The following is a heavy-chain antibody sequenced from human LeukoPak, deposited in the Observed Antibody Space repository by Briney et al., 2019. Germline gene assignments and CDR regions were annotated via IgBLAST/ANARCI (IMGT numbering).Heavy chain of an antibody. J-gene: IGHJ4*02. V-gene: IGHV3-30*18. CDR1: GFPFSTYG. CDR3: AKLGCSSTRRYINY. Sequence: GGSLRLSCAASGFPFSTYGMRWVRQAPGKGLEWVAVISYDGSDQYYADSVKGRFTVSRDNSKNTLYLQMNSLRVEDTAVYYCAKLGCSSTRRYINYWGQGTLVTVS. CDR2: ISYDGSDQ. D-gene: IGHD2-2*01.